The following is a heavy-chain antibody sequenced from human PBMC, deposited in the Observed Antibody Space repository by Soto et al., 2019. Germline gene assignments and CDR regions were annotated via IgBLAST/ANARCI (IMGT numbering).Heavy chain of an antibody. CDR3: ARKGYCISTSCSRGEYYYYRMDV. CDR2: ISAYNGNT. V-gene: IGHV1-18*01. D-gene: IGHD2-2*01. Sequence: ASVKVSCKPSGYTFTSYGISWVRQAPGQGLEWMGWISAYNGNTNYAQKLQGRVTMTTDTSTSTAYMELRSLRSDDTAVYYCARKGYCISTSCSRGEYYYYRMDVWG. CDR1: GYTFTSYG. J-gene: IGHJ6*02.